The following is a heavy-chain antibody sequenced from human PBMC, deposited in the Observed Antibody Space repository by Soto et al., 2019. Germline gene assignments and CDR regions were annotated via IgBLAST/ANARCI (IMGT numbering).Heavy chain of an antibody. D-gene: IGHD6-13*01. CDR1: GFTFGNYW. V-gene: IGHV3-7*05. CDR2: IKGDGSAK. CDR3: ARDVSPWSSCYYLDAFDI. Sequence: EVQLVESGGGLVQPGGSLRLSCAASGFTFGNYWMTWVRQAPGKGLEWVANIKGDGSAKSYLDSVRGRFTVSRDNAENSLFLQMNILRAEDTALYYCARDVSPWSSCYYLDAFDIWGQGTMVTVS. J-gene: IGHJ3*02.